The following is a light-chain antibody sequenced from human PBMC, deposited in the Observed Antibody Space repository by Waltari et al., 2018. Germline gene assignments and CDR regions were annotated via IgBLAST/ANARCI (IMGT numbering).Light chain of an antibody. CDR1: SIDVGSYTY. Sequence: QSALTQPRSVSGSPGQSVTISCTGPSIDVGSYTYVSWYQQHPGKAPKLMIYDVSKRPSGVPDRFSGSKSGNTASLTISGLQAEDEADYYCCSYAGSYTPWVFGGGTKVTVL. CDR3: CSYAGSYTPWV. V-gene: IGLV2-11*01. CDR2: DVS. J-gene: IGLJ3*02.